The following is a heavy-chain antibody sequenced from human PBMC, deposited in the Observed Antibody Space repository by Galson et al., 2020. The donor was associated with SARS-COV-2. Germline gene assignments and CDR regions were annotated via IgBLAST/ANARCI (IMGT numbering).Heavy chain of an antibody. Sequence: SCKASGYTFSGNFIHWVRQAPGQGLEWMGYIDPKTGATTYAQKFQGSVTLTSDTSINTVYMELNRLTSGDTAVYFCARGKADDSGHYFIEHDSWGQGTLVPVSS. D-gene: IGHD3-10*01. CDR2: IDPKTGAT. CDR1: GYTFSGNF. V-gene: IGHV1-2*04. J-gene: IGHJ4*02. CDR3: ARGKADDSGHYFIEHDS.